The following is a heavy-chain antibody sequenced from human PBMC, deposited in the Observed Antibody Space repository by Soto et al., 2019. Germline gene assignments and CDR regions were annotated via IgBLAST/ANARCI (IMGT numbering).Heavy chain of an antibody. J-gene: IGHJ5*02. CDR2: IKSASAGGTT. CDR1: GFIFINTW. D-gene: IGHD3-10*01. V-gene: IGHV3-15*01. Sequence: EVQLVESGGDLVKPGGSLRLSCAASGFIFINTWVSWVRQAPGKGLEWVGRIKSASAGGTTDYAAPVKGRFTVSRDDSKNTVYLQMNSLKIEDTAVYYCPGSWLDPWGQGTLVTVSS. CDR3: PGSWLDP.